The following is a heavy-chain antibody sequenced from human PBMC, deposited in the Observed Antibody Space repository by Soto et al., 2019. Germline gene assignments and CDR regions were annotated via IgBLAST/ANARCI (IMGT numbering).Heavy chain of an antibody. CDR3: VCDCLVVVPCPQNCLVF. J-gene: IGHJ3*01. CDR2: ISAYNGNT. D-gene: IGHD2-2*01. CDR1: GYTFTSYG. V-gene: IGHV1-18*01. Sequence: GASVKVSCKASGYTFTSYGISWVRQAPGQGLEWMGWISAYNGNTNYAQKLQGRVTMTTDTSTSTAYMELRSLRSDDTAEYYCVCDCLVVVPCPQNCLVFWGQGTLVTVSS.